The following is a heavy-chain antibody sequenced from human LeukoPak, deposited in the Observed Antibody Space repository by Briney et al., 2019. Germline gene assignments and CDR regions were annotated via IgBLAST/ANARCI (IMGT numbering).Heavy chain of an antibody. J-gene: IGHJ4*02. D-gene: IGHD3-10*01. V-gene: IGHV3-23*01. CDR2: ISGSGGST. CDR1: GFTFSCYA. Sequence: GGSLRLSCAASGFTFSCYAMSWVRQAPGKGLEWVSAISGSGGSTYYADSVKGRFTISRDNSKNTLYLQMNSLRAEDTAVYYCAKASMRFGELSDFDYWGQGTLVTVSS. CDR3: AKASMRFGELSDFDY.